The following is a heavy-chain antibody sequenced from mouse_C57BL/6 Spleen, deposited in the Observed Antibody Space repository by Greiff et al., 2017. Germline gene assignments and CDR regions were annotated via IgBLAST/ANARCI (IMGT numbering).Heavy chain of an antibody. V-gene: IGHV1-9*01. CDR3: AKEVDSGSGYEDYFDY. D-gene: IGHD1-1*01. CDR2: ILPGSGST. Sequence: QVQLQQSGAELMKPGASVKLSCKATGYTFTGYWIEWVNQRPGHGLEWIGEILPGSGSTNYNEKFKGKATFTADTSSNTAYMQLSRLTTEDSAIYYWAKEVDSGSGYEDYFDYWGQGTTLTVSS. J-gene: IGHJ2*01. CDR1: GYTFTGYW.